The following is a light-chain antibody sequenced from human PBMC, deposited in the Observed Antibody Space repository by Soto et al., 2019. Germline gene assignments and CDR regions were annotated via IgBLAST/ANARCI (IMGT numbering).Light chain of an antibody. CDR1: QTISSW. CDR3: QQYGSSLT. J-gene: IGKJ5*01. Sequence: DIQMTQSPSTLSASVGDRVTITCRASQTISSWLAWYQQKPGKAPKLLIYDASNRATGIPARFSGSGSGTDFTLTISRLEPEDFAVYYCQQYGSSLTFGQGTRLEI. V-gene: IGKV1-5*01. CDR2: DAS.